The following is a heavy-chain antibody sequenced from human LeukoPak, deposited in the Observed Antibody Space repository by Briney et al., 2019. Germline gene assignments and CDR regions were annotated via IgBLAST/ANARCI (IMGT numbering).Heavy chain of an antibody. Sequence: SETLSLTCAVSGGSITSSKYFWGWIRQPPGKELELIGIVSYSGTTDYNPSLKSRVTISTDTSKNQFSLKLTSVTAADTAVYYCAGLGVMVLVYQFEYWGRGTPVTVSS. D-gene: IGHD2-8*01. CDR3: AGLGVMVLVYQFEY. CDR1: GGSITSSKYF. V-gene: IGHV4-39*07. CDR2: VSYSGTT. J-gene: IGHJ4*02.